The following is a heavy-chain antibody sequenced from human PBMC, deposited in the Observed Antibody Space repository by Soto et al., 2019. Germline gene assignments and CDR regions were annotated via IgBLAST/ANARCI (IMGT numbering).Heavy chain of an antibody. CDR2: ISGSGGST. CDR3: AADDSSIFDAFDI. CDR1: GFTFSSYA. J-gene: IGHJ3*02. V-gene: IGHV3-23*04. D-gene: IGHD3-22*01. Sequence: VQLVESGGGVVQPGRSLRLSCAASGFTFSSYAMSWVRQAPGKGLEWVSAISGSGGSTYYADSVKGRFTISRDNSKNTLYLQMNSLRAEDTAVYYCAADDSSIFDAFDIWGQGTMVTVSS.